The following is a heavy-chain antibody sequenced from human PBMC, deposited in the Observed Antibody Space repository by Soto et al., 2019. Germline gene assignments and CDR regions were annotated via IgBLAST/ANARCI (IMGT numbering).Heavy chain of an antibody. Sequence: LRLSCAASGFTFSNAWMSWVRQAPGKGLEWVGRIKSKTDGGTTDYAAPVKGRFTISRDDSKNTLYLRMNSLKTEDTAVYYCTTDPPYCTNGVCDDAFDIWGQGTMVTVSS. D-gene: IGHD2-8*01. J-gene: IGHJ3*02. CDR2: IKSKTDGGTT. CDR3: TTDPPYCTNGVCDDAFDI. CDR1: GFTFSNAW. V-gene: IGHV3-15*01.